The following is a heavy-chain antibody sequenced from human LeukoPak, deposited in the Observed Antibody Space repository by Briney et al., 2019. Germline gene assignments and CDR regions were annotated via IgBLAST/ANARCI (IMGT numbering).Heavy chain of an antibody. CDR3: ARGLAAAGNWFDP. V-gene: IGHV1-69*05. D-gene: IGHD6-13*01. CDR2: IIPIFGTA. J-gene: IGHJ5*02. CDR1: GGAFSSYA. Sequence: GSSVKVSCKASGGAFSSYAISWVRQAPGQGLEWMGGIIPIFGTANYAQKFQGRVTITTDESTSTVYMELSSLRSEDTAVYYCARGLAAAGNWFDPWGQGTLVTVSS.